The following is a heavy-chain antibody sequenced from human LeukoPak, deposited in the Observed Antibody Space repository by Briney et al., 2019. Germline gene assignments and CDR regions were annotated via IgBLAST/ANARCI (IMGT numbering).Heavy chain of an antibody. CDR1: GFTFSSYS. Sequence: GGSLRLSCAVSGFTFSSYSMNWVRQAPGKGLEWVSSISSSSSYIYYADSVKGRFTISRDNAKNSLYLQMNSLRAEDTAVYYCARAGTIFGVVIEIYGMDVWGQGTTVTVSS. CDR2: ISSSSSYI. CDR3: ARAGTIFGVVIEIYGMDV. V-gene: IGHV3-21*01. J-gene: IGHJ6*02. D-gene: IGHD3-3*01.